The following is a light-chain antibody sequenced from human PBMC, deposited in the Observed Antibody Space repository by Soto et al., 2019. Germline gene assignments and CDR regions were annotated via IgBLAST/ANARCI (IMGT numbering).Light chain of an antibody. CDR3: EQYKSVPFT. CDR1: QGISNS. Sequence: DIQMTQSPSSLSASVGDRVTITCRASQGISNSLIWYQQKPGKAPKLLIYAGSTLYSGVPSRFSGSGSGTDLILTISSLQPEDFATYYCEQYKSVPFTFGPGTKVDLK. CDR2: AGS. J-gene: IGKJ3*01. V-gene: IGKV1-27*01.